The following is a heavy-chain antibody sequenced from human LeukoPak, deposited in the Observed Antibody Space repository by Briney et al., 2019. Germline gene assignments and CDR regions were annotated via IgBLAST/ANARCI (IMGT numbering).Heavy chain of an antibody. D-gene: IGHD3-22*01. CDR1: GFTVSSNY. Sequence: PGGSLRLSCAASGFTVSSNYISWVRQAPGKGLEWVSVIYSGGSTYYADSVKGRFTISRDNSKNTLYLQMNSLRAEDTGVYYCARSSRGDSSGYYPRYFDYWGQGTLVTLSS. CDR2: IYSGGST. CDR3: ARSSRGDSSGYYPRYFDY. J-gene: IGHJ4*02. V-gene: IGHV3-66*02.